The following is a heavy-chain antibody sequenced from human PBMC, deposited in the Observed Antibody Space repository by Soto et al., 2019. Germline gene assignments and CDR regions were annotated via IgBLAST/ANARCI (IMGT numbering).Heavy chain of an antibody. CDR3: ASQKGSGSYYEADAFDI. V-gene: IGHV1-18*01. J-gene: IGHJ3*02. D-gene: IGHD1-26*01. CDR2: ISAYNGNT. Sequence: ASVKVSCKASGYTFTSYGISWVRQAPGQGLEWMGWISAYNGNTNYAQKLQGRVTMTTDTSTSTAYMELRSLRSDDTAVYYCASQKGSGSYYEADAFDIWGQGTMVTVSS. CDR1: GYTFTSYG.